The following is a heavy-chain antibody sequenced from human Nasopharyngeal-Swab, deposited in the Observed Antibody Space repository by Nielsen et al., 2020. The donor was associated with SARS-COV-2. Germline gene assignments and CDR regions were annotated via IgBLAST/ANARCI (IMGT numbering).Heavy chain of an antibody. CDR1: GGSISSDGLY. Sequence: SETLSLTCAVSGGSISSDGLYWSWIRQPPGKGLEWIGYISYSGVTYSNPSLKSRLTISLDTSKSQFSLSLNSVTAADTAVYFCATRLRSSYYFDYWAQGTQVTVSS. D-gene: IGHD4-17*01. J-gene: IGHJ4*02. CDR3: ATRLRSSYYFDY. V-gene: IGHV4-30-4*01. CDR2: ISYSGVT.